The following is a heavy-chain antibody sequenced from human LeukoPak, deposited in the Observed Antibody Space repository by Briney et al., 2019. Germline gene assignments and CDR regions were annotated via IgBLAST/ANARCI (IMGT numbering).Heavy chain of an antibody. Sequence: ASVKVSCKASRYTFTGYYMHWVRQAPGQGLEWMGWINPNSGGTNYAQKFQGRVTMTRDTSISTAYMELSRLRSDDTAVYYCASSRGTMYDFWSGPRDYWGQGTLVTVSS. D-gene: IGHD3-3*01. CDR3: ASSRGTMYDFWSGPRDY. J-gene: IGHJ4*02. CDR2: INPNSGGT. CDR1: RYTFTGYY. V-gene: IGHV1-2*02.